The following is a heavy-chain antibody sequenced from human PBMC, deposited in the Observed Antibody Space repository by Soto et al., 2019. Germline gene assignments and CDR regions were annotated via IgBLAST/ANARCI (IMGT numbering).Heavy chain of an antibody. CDR1: GFTFSSYS. D-gene: IGHD2-15*01. J-gene: IGHJ6*03. CDR3: ARDHGDCSGGSCYYYYYYYMDV. CDR2: ISSSSSTI. Sequence: EVQLVESGGGLVQPGGSLRLSCAASGFTFSSYSMNWVRQAPGKGLEWVSYISSSSSTIYYADSVKGRFTISRDNAKNSLYLQMNSLRADDTAVYYCARDHGDCSGGSCYYYYYYYMDVWGKGTTVTASS. V-gene: IGHV3-48*01.